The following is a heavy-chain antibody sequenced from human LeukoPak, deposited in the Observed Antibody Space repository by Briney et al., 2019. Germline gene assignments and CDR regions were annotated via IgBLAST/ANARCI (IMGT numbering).Heavy chain of an antibody. V-gene: IGHV4-30-4*01. D-gene: IGHD3-3*01. CDR2: IYYSGTT. J-gene: IGHJ4*02. CDR3: TRAYWIGFHFDS. Sequence: PSQTLSLTCSVSGDSISSGDYFWTWFRQPPGKGLEYIEYIYYSGTTYYNPSLKSRITMTVDMSANQFSLRLTSASAADAAVYYCTRAYWIGFHFDSWGQGILVSVSS. CDR1: GDSISSGDYF.